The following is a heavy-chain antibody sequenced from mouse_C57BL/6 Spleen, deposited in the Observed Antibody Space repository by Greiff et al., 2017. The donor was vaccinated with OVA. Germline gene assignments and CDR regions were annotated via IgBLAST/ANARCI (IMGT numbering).Heavy chain of an antibody. CDR3: ARSGNYGENYFDY. D-gene: IGHD2-1*01. J-gene: IGHJ2*01. Sequence: QVQLQQSGPELVKPGASVKISCTASGYAFSSSWMNWVKQRPGKGLEWIGRIYPGDGDTNYNGKFKGKATLTADKSSSTASMQLSSLTSEDSAVYFCARSGNYGENYFDYWGQGTTLTVSS. V-gene: IGHV1-82*01. CDR1: GYAFSSSW. CDR2: IYPGDGDT.